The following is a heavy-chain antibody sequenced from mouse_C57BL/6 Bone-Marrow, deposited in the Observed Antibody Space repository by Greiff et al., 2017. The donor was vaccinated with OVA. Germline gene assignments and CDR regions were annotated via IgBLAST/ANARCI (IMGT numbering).Heavy chain of an antibody. CDR3: ARPYDGYSAIDY. CDR2: INPSSGYT. D-gene: IGHD2-3*01. V-gene: IGHV1-7*01. J-gene: IGHJ4*01. Sequence: QVQLQQSGAELAKPGASVKLSCKASGYTFTSYWMHWVKQRPGQGLEWIGYINPSSGYTKYNQKFKDKATLTADKSSNTAYMQLSSLTYEDSAVYYCARPYDGYSAIDYCGQGTSVTVSP. CDR1: GYTFTSYW.